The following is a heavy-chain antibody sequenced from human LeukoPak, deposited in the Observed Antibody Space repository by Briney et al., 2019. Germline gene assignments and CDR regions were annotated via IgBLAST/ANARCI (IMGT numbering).Heavy chain of an antibody. D-gene: IGHD6-13*01. CDR2: IGTSNSDR. V-gene: IGHV3-21*04. Sequence: PGGSLRLSCAGSGFSFSYQGMAWVRQAPGKGLEWVSSIGTSNSDRYYADSVKGRFTISRDNAKNSLYLQMNSLRAEDTAVYYCAKDVLSWDTIFLAAAGTTDYWGQGTLVTVSS. J-gene: IGHJ4*02. CDR3: AKDVLSWDTIFLAAAGTTDY. CDR1: GFSFSYQG.